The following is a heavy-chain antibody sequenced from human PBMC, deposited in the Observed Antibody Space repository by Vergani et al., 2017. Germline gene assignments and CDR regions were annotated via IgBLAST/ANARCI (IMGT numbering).Heavy chain of an antibody. J-gene: IGHJ4*02. CDR2: IYYSGST. V-gene: IGHV4-30-2*05. D-gene: IGHD3-22*01. Sequence: QLQLQESGSGLVKPSQTLSLTCAVSGGSISSGGYSWSWIRQPPGKGLEWIGYIYYSGSTYYNPSLKSRVTISVDTSKNQFSLKLSSVTAADTAVYYCAKDMYYYDSSGFSNFDYWGQGTLVTVSS. CDR3: AKDMYYYDSSGFSNFDY. CDR1: GGSISSGGYS.